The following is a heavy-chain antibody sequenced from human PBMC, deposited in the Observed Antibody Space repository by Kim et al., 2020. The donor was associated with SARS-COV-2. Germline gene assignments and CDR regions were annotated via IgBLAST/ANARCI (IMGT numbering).Heavy chain of an antibody. V-gene: IGHV3-30*04. Sequence: GGSLRLSCAASGFTFSSYAMHWVRQAPGKGLEWVAVISYDGSNKYYADSVKGRFTISRDNSKNTLYLQMNSLRAEDTAVYYCARELPGYYDSSGFDYWG. CDR1: GFTFSSYA. D-gene: IGHD3-22*01. CDR2: ISYDGSNK. CDR3: ARELPGYYDSSGFDY. J-gene: IGHJ4*01.